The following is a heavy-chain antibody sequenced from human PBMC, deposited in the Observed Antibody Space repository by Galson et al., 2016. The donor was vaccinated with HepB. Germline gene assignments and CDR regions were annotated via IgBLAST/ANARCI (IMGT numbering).Heavy chain of an antibody. V-gene: IGHV3-23*01. D-gene: IGHD6-19*01. CDR1: GFLYKNYG. J-gene: IGHJ4*02. Sequence: SLRLSCAVSGFLYKNYGMTWVRQAPGKGLEWVAVISGSGGTTFYGDSVKGRFTISRDNAQNTLDLQMNSLRLDDTAVYYCGKTFEYLNGWNDQWGQGTLVIVSS. CDR3: GKTFEYLNGWNDQ. CDR2: ISGSGGTT.